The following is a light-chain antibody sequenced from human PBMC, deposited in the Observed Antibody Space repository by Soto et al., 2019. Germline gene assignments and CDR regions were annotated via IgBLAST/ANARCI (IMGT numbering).Light chain of an antibody. J-gene: IGKJ4*01. CDR1: QSLLYSDGKTY. CDR2: GAS. Sequence: IVLTQTPLSLSVAPGQPASISCKSAQSLLYSDGKTYLYWYLQKPGQPPQPLIYGASNRFSGVPDRFSGSGSGTDVTLRISRVEAEDVGVYFCMQSISRLTFGGGTKVDI. CDR3: MQSISRLT. V-gene: IGKV2D-29*01.